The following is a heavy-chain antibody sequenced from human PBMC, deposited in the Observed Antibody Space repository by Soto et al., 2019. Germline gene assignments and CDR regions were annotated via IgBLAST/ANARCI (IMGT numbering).Heavy chain of an antibody. V-gene: IGHV1-69*06. CDR2: IIPIFGTA. D-gene: IGHD5-12*01. CDR3: ARGSETDGYNSYYYYGMDV. Sequence: GASVKVSCKASGGTFSSYAISWVRQAPGQGLEWMGGIIPIFGTANYAQKFQGRVTITADKSASTAYMELRSLRSEDTAVYYCARGSETDGYNSYYYYGMDVWGQGTTVTVSS. J-gene: IGHJ6*02. CDR1: GGTFSSYA.